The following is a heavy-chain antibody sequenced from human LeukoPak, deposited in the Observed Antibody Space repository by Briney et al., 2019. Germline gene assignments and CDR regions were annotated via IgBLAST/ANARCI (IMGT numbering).Heavy chain of an antibody. D-gene: IGHD6-19*01. CDR1: GDSISSGDYY. CDR3: ARFGWYLDY. CDR2: IFFSGST. J-gene: IGHJ4*02. V-gene: IGHV4-30-4*01. Sequence: PSQTLSLTCTVSGDSISSGDYYWNWIRQPPGKGLEWIGYIFFSGSTYYNPSLKSRLTISVDTSKNQFSLKLRSVTAADTAVYYCARFGWYLDYWGQGTLVTVSS.